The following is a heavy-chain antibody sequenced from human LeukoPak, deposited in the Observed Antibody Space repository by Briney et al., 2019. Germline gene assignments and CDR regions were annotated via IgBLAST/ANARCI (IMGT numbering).Heavy chain of an antibody. CDR1: GYTFTGYY. J-gene: IGHJ5*02. Sequence: ASVTVSCKASGYTFTGYYMHWVRQAPGQGLEWMGWINPNSGGTNYAQKFQGWVTMTRDTSISTAYMELSRLRSDDTAVYYCAREHASRSSGFDPWGQGTLVTVSS. V-gene: IGHV1-2*04. D-gene: IGHD3-3*01. CDR3: AREHASRSSGFDP. CDR2: INPNSGGT.